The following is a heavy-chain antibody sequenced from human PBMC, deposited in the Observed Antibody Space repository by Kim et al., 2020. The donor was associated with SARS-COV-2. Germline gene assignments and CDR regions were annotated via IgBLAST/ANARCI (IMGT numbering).Heavy chain of an antibody. Sequence: SETLSLTCAVYGGSFSGYYWSWIRQPPGKGLEWIGEINHSGSTNYNPSLKSRVTISVDTSKNQFSLKLSSVTAADTAVYYCARGRVDFWSGYYTGFLDY. D-gene: IGHD3-3*01. CDR2: INHSGST. CDR3: ARGRVDFWSGYYTGFLDY. J-gene: IGHJ4*01. CDR1: GGSFSGYY. V-gene: IGHV4-34*01.